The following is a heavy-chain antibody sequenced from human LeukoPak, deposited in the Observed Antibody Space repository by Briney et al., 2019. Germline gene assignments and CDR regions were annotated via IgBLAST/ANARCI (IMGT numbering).Heavy chain of an antibody. CDR3: ANFPIRIVVTMEDY. Sequence: GGSLRLSCAASGFTFSSYEMNWVRQAPGKGLEWVSYISSSGSTIYYADSVKGRFTISRDNAKNSLYLQMNSLRAEDTAVYYCANFPIRIVVTMEDYWGQGTLVTVSS. CDR2: ISSSGSTI. CDR1: GFTFSSYE. V-gene: IGHV3-48*03. J-gene: IGHJ4*02. D-gene: IGHD3-22*01.